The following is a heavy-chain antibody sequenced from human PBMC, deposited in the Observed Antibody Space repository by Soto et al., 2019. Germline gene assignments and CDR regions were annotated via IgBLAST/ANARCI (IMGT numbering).Heavy chain of an antibody. V-gene: IGHV4-30-4*01. J-gene: IGHJ5*02. CDR2: IYYSGST. D-gene: IGHD6-6*01. Sequence: PSETLSLTCTVSGGSISSGDYYWSWIRQPPGKGLEWIGHIYYSGSTYYNPSLKSRVTISVDTSKNQFSLKLSSVTAADTAVYYCAREGSSSGWFDPWGQGTLVTVSS. CDR1: GGSISSGDYY. CDR3: AREGSSSGWFDP.